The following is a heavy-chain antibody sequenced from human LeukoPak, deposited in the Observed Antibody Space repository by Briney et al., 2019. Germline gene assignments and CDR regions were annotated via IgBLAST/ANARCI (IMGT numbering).Heavy chain of an antibody. J-gene: IGHJ6*02. CDR1: GFTFRNAW. CDR2: IRSKIDGETT. Sequence: KPGGSLRLSCAASGFTFRNAWMSWVRQAPGKGREWVGRIRSKIDGETTDCAARVKGRFTISRDDSKNTLYLQMNGLKSEDTAVYYCSTDDHYYPTSYYYGMDAWGQGTTVTVSS. CDR3: STDDHYYPTSYYYGMDA. V-gene: IGHV3-15*01. D-gene: IGHD3-10*01.